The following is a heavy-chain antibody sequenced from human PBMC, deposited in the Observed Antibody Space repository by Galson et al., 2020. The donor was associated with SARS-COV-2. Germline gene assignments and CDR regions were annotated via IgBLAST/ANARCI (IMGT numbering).Heavy chain of an antibody. CDR3: AKEYYYDSSGPLDAFDI. Sequence: GGSLRLSCAASGFTFSSYWMHWVRQAPGKGLVWVSRINSDGSSTSYADSVKGRFTMSRDNAKNTVYLQINSLRAEDTAVYYCAKEYYYDSSGPLDAFDIWGQGTMVTVSS. CDR2: INSDGSST. V-gene: IGHV3-74*01. D-gene: IGHD3-22*01. J-gene: IGHJ3*02. CDR1: GFTFSSYW.